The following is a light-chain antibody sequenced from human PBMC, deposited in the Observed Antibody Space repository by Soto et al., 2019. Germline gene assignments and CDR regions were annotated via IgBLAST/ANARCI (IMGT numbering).Light chain of an antibody. V-gene: IGKV1-5*01. CDR2: DAS. CDR1: QSISSW. Sequence: DIQINLSPSTLSASVTDTVTIPCRASQSISSWLAWYQQKPGKAPKLLIYDASTLESGVPSRFSGSGSGTEFTLTISSLQPDDFATYYCQQLFDSPITFGQGTLLEIK. CDR3: QQLFDSPIT. J-gene: IGKJ5*01.